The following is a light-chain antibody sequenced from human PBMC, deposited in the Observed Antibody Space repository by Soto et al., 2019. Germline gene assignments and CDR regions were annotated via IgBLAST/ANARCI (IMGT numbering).Light chain of an antibody. CDR2: GAS. J-gene: IGKJ1*01. V-gene: IGKV3-20*01. CDR3: QQYGSSS. CDR1: QSVSSSY. Sequence: EIVLTQPPVTLSLSPGERATLSCRASQSVSSSYLAWYQQKPGQAPRLLIYGASSRATGIPDRFSGSGSGTDFTLTISRLEPEDFAVYYCQQYGSSSLGQGTKV.